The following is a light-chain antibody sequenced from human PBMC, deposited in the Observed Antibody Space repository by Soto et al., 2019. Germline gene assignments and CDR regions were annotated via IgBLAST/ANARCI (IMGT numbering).Light chain of an antibody. J-gene: IGLJ3*02. V-gene: IGLV1-40*01. Sequence: QSVLTQPPSVSGAPGQRVTISCTESSSNIGAGYDVPWYQQLPGTAPKLLIYGNSNRPSGVPDRFSGSKSGTSASLAITGRQAEEDADYYCQSYDTSLRGWVFGGGTKLTVL. CDR1: SSNIGAGYD. CDR2: GNS. CDR3: QSYDTSLRGWV.